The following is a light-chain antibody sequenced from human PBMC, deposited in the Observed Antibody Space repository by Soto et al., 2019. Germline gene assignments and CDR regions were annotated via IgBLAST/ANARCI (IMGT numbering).Light chain of an antibody. CDR3: QEYKTAPFI. J-gene: IGKJ3*01. V-gene: IGKV1-27*01. CDR1: QGISNY. Sequence: DIQMTQSPSSLSAFVGARVTITCRASQGISNYLAWYQQKPERVPTLLIYAASTLRSGVPSRFSGSGSGTDFTLTISSLQPEDVASYYCQEYKTAPFIFGPGTKVDIK. CDR2: AAS.